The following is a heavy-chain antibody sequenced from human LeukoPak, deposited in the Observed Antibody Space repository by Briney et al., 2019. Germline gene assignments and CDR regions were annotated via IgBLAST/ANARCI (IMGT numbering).Heavy chain of an antibody. D-gene: IGHD2-2*01. CDR3: AREGYCSSTSCSYFGY. CDR1: GGTLSSYT. Sequence: SVKVSCKASGGTLSSYTISWVRQAPGQGLEWMGRIIPILGIANYAQKFQGRVTITADKSTSTAYMELSSLRSEDTAVYSCAREGYCSSTSCSYFGYWGQGTLVTVSS. V-gene: IGHV1-69*04. J-gene: IGHJ4*02. CDR2: IIPILGIA.